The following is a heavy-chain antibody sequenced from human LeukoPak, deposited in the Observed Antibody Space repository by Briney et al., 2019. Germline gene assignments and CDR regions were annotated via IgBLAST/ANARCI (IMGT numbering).Heavy chain of an antibody. CDR1: GGSISSYY. CDR3: ARVGYSSGWSHFDL. CDR2: IFYSGST. Sequence: SETLSLTCSVSGGSISSYYWSWIRQPPGKGLEWIAYIFYSGSTNYNPSLKNRVTISVDTSKNQFSLNLSSVTAADTAVYYCARVGYSSGWSHFDLWGRGTLVTVSS. J-gene: IGHJ2*01. D-gene: IGHD6-19*01. V-gene: IGHV4-59*01.